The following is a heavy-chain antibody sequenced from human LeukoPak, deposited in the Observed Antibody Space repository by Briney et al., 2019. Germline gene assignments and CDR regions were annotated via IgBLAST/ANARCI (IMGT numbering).Heavy chain of an antibody. CDR3: ARGVPGSYTPRGYFDY. D-gene: IGHD1-26*01. J-gene: IGHJ4*02. CDR2: IYTSGST. Sequence: SETLSLTCTVSGGSISYFYWSWIRQPAGKGLEWIGRIYTSGSTNYNPSLKSRVTMSVDTSKKQFSLKLTSVTAADTAVYYCARGVPGSYTPRGYFDYWGQGTLVTVSS. CDR1: GGSISYFY. V-gene: IGHV4-4*07.